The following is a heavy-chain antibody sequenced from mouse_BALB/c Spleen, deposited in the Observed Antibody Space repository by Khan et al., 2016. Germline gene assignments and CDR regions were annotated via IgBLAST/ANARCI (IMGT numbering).Heavy chain of an antibody. CDR1: GYTFTSYY. Sequence: QVQLQQSGPELVKPGASVRISCKASGYTFTSYYIHWVKQRPGQGLEWIGWIYPGNVNTKYNAKFKGKAILTADKSYSTAYMQTSSLTSEDSAVYVCSRNYYRDDECLAYWGLGTLVTVSA. J-gene: IGHJ3*01. V-gene: IGHV1S56*01. D-gene: IGHD2-14*01. CDR2: IYPGNVNT. CDR3: SRNYYRDDECLAY.